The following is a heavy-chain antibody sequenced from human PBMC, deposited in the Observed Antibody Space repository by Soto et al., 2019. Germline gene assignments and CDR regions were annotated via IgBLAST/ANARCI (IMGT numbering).Heavy chain of an antibody. V-gene: IGHV3-21*06. CDR2: ISSGGDYI. CDR1: GFAFSPYG. Sequence: EVQVVESGGGLVKPGGSLRLSCAASGFAFSPYGMNWVRQAPGKGLEWVSYISSGGDYIFYADSVKGRFTISRDNAKNSLYLQMNSLRAEDAAVYYCARVGGSCSTASCFAYFDSWGQGTLVTVSS. D-gene: IGHD2-2*01. CDR3: ARVGGSCSTASCFAYFDS. J-gene: IGHJ4*02.